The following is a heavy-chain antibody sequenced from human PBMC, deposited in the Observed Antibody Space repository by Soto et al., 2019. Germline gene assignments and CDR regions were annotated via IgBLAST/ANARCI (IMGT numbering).Heavy chain of an antibody. CDR3: ARDWLAAVGTRDY. V-gene: IGHV1-3*01. CDR2: INAGNGNT. CDR1: GYTFTSYA. Sequence: QVQLVQSGAEVKKPGASVKVSCKACGYTFTSYAMHWVRQAPGQRLEWMGWINAGNGNTKYSQKFQGRVTITRDTSASTAYMELSSLRSEDTAVYYCARDWLAAVGTRDYWGQGTLVTVSS. J-gene: IGHJ4*02. D-gene: IGHD6-13*01.